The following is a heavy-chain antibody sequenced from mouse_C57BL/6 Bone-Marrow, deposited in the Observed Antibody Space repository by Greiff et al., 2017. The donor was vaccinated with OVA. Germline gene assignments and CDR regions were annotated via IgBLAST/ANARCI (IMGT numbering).Heavy chain of an antibody. V-gene: IGHV1-72*01. J-gene: IGHJ4*01. CDR1: GYTFTSYW. Sequence: QVQLQQPGAELVKPGASVKLSCKASGYTFTSYWMHWVKQRPGRGLEWIGRIDPTSGGTKYNEKFKIKATLTVDKPSSTAYMLISSLTSENSAVYYYARDYDGHYAMDYWGQGTSVTVSS. CDR2: IDPTSGGT. D-gene: IGHD2-3*01. CDR3: ARDYDGHYAMDY.